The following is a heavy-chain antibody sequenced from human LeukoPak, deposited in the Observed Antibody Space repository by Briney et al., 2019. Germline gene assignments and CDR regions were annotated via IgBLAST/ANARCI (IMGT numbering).Heavy chain of an antibody. CDR1: GASNSSGDYC. V-gene: IGHV4-30-4*01. CDR2: IHYSEET. CDR3: AREGERVLFTGAFDI. D-gene: IGHD3-22*01. J-gene: IGHJ3*02. Sequence: SQTLSLTCTLAGASNSSGDYCWGWIRQPPGKSLEWIGYIHYSEETYYSPSLKSRVTISVVTSKNQFSLKLRSLTAADTAVYYCAREGERVLFTGAFDIWRQGTMLTVSS.